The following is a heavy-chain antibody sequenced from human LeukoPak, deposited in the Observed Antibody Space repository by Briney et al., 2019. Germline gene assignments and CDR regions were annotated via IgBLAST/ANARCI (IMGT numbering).Heavy chain of an antibody. CDR2: LYSAGTT. CDR3: ARSSGSYLYFDY. CDR1: GFTVSSSY. J-gene: IGHJ4*02. V-gene: IGHV3-66*02. D-gene: IGHD1-26*01. Sequence: GGSLRLSCAASGFTVSSSYMSWVRQAPGKGLEWVSVLYSAGTTYYADSVKGRFTISRDNSKNTLYLRMDSLRAEDTAVYYCARSSGSYLYFDYWGQGTLITVSS.